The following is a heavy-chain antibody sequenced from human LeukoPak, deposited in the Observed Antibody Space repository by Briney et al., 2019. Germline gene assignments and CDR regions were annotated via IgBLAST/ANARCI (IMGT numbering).Heavy chain of an antibody. CDR3: ARGGYDSSGYYDY. Sequence: GGSLRLSCAASGFTFSSYAMSWVRQAPGKGLEWVSAISGSGGSTYYADSVKGRFTISRDNSKNTLYLQMNSPRAEDTAVYYCARGGYDSSGYYDYWGQGTLVTVSS. V-gene: IGHV3-23*01. D-gene: IGHD3-22*01. CDR2: ISGSGGST. CDR1: GFTFSSYA. J-gene: IGHJ4*02.